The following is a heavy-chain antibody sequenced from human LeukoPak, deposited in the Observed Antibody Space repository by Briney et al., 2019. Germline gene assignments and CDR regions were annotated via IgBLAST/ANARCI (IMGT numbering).Heavy chain of an antibody. CDR1: GYTFTSYG. CDR2: ISAYNGNT. J-gene: IGHJ6*03. Sequence: ASVKVSCKASGYTFTSYGISWVRQAPGQGLEWMGWISAYNGNTNYAQKLQGRVTMTRNTSISTACMELSSLRSEDTAVYYCARARAGKGAYYYYYMDVWGKGTTVTISS. V-gene: IGHV1-18*01. CDR3: ARARAGKGAYYYYYMDV. D-gene: IGHD6-13*01.